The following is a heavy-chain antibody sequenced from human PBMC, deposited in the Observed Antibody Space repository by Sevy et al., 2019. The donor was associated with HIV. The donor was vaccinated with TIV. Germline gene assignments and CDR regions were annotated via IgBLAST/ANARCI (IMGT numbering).Heavy chain of an antibody. D-gene: IGHD3-22*01. Sequence: GGSLRLSCAASGFTFSSYEMNWVRQAPGKGLEWVSCISNSGTSKYYADSVKGRFTISRDSPKNSLYLQMNSLRAEDTAVYYCARGPHYYYDSSAFFDYWGQRTLVTVSS. V-gene: IGHV3-48*03. J-gene: IGHJ4*02. CDR1: GFTFSSYE. CDR3: ARGPHYYYDSSAFFDY. CDR2: ISNSGTSK.